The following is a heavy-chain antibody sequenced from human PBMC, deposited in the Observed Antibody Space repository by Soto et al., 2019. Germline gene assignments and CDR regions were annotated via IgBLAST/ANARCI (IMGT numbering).Heavy chain of an antibody. CDR2: IYDSGST. J-gene: IGHJ4*02. Sequence: SGTLSLTCSVSGDSPKNHYWAWIRHSPGKGLEGIGNIYDSGSTNYSPALQSRVSMSVDTSKNLFSLKMNSVTAADTAVYYCARSSMVPVGYFDFWGQGTVVTVSS. D-gene: IGHD3-10*01. CDR3: ARSSMVPVGYFDF. CDR1: GDSPKNHY. V-gene: IGHV4-59*11.